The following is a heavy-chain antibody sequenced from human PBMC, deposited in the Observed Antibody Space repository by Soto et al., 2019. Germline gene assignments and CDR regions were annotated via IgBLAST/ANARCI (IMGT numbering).Heavy chain of an antibody. V-gene: IGHV4-34*01. J-gene: IGHJ5*02. D-gene: IGHD3-3*01. Sequence: QVQLQQWGAGLLKPSETLSLTCAVYGGSFSGYYWSWIRQPPGKGLEWIGEINHSGSTNYNPSLKSRVTISVDTSKNQFSLKLSSVTAADTAVYYCARGIIIRYDFWSGYYTGWFDPWGQGTLVTVSS. CDR1: GGSFSGYY. CDR2: INHSGST. CDR3: ARGIIIRYDFWSGYYTGWFDP.